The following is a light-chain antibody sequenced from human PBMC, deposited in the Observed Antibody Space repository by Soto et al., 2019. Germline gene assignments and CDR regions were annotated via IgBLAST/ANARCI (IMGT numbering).Light chain of an antibody. Sequence: ILLTQSPASLSSSVGDRVTITCRASQGIDTSLAWYQQKPGKAPKLLISAASNFQSGVPSRFSGSGSGTHFTITISSLQHEDFATYYCQQLHGYPITFGQGTRLEI. V-gene: IGKV1-9*01. J-gene: IGKJ5*01. CDR1: QGIDTS. CDR3: QQLHGYPIT. CDR2: AAS.